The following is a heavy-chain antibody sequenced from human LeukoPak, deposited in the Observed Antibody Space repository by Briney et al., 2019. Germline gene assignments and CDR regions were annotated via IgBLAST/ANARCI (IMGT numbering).Heavy chain of an antibody. Sequence: ASVKVSCKASGYTFTSYGISWVRQATGQRPEWMGWMSPNSGDTGYAQKFQDRVTMTRNTSISTAYMELSSLRSDDTAVYYCARLGPRTTGTTYYYHYGMDVWGQGTTVTVSS. D-gene: IGHD1-1*01. CDR2: MSPNSGDT. V-gene: IGHV1-8*02. CDR3: ARLGPRTTGTTYYYHYGMDV. CDR1: GYTFTSYG. J-gene: IGHJ6*02.